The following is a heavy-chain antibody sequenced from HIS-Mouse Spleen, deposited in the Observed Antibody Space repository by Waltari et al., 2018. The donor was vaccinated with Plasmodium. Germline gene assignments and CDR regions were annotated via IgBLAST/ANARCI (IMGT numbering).Heavy chain of an antibody. CDR1: GCTFSSYW. V-gene: IGHV3-7*01. CDR3: ASSWYWYFDL. Sequence: EVQLVESGGGLVQPGGSVRLPGAASGCTFSSYWMSWVRQAPGKGLEWVANIKQDGSEKYYVDSVKGRFTISRDNAKNSLYLQMNSLRAEDTAVYYCASSWYWYFDLWGRGTLVTVSS. D-gene: IGHD6-13*01. J-gene: IGHJ2*01. CDR2: IKQDGSEK.